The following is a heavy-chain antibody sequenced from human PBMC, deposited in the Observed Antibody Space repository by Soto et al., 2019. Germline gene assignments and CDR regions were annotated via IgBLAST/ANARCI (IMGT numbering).Heavy chain of an antibody. Sequence: SETLSLTFTVSGGPISSSSYYGGCIRQPPWKGLEWIVRIYYSGSTYYNPSLKSRVTISVDTSKNQFSLKLRSVTAADTAVYYCARLVLSIAADGPLSMGFDPWGQGTLVTVSS. CDR1: GGPISSSSYY. J-gene: IGHJ5*02. V-gene: IGHV4-39*01. CDR3: ARLVLSIAADGPLSMGFDP. D-gene: IGHD6-13*01. CDR2: IYYSGST.